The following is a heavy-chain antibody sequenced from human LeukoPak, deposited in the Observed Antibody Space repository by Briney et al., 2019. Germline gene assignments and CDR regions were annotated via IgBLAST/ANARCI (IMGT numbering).Heavy chain of an antibody. CDR1: GFTFSSYW. Sequence: GGSLRLSCAASGFTFSSYWMSWVRQAPGKGLGWVANIKQDGSEKYYVDSVKGRFTISRDNAKNSLYLQMNSLRAEDTAVYYCAREDIVVVPAADYYYYGMDVWGQGTTVTVSS. V-gene: IGHV3-7*01. CDR3: AREDIVVVPAADYYYYGMDV. J-gene: IGHJ6*02. D-gene: IGHD2-2*01. CDR2: IKQDGSEK.